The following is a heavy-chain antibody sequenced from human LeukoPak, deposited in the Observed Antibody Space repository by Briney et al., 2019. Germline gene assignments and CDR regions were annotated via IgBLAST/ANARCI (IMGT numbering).Heavy chain of an antibody. CDR3: AKSGGYYGSGSYYKDWYFDL. J-gene: IGHJ2*01. V-gene: IGHV3-33*06. Sequence: LGGSLRLPCAASGFTFSSYGMHWVRQAPGKGLEWVAVIWYDGSNKYYADSVKGRFTISRDNSKNTLYLQMNSLRAEDTAVYYCAKSGGYYGSGSYYKDWYFDLWGRGTLVTVSS. CDR2: IWYDGSNK. CDR1: GFTFSSYG. D-gene: IGHD3-10*01.